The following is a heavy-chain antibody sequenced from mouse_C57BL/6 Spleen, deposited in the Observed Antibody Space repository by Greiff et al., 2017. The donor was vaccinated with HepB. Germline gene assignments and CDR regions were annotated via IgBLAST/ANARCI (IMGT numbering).Heavy chain of an antibody. V-gene: IGHV5-6*01. D-gene: IGHD2-3*01. CDR1: GFTFSSYG. CDR2: ISSGGSYT. Sequence: EVKLMESGGDLVKPGGSLKLSCAASGFTFSSYGMSWVRQTPDKRLEWVATISSGGSYTYYPDSVKGRFTISRDNAKNTLYLQMSSLKSEDTAMYYCARQGDGYSFDYWGQGTTLTVSS. J-gene: IGHJ2*01. CDR3: ARQGDGYSFDY.